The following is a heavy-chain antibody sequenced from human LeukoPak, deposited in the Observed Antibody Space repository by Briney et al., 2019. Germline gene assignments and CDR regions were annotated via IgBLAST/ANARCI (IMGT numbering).Heavy chain of an antibody. CDR2: ISGSGGST. Sequence: GGSLRLSCAASGFTFSSYAVSWVRQAPWKGLEWVSAISGSGGSTYYADSVKGRFTISRDNSKNTLYLQMNSLRAEDTAVYYCARVVVPAAMGYYYYMDVWGKGTTVTVSS. D-gene: IGHD2-2*01. J-gene: IGHJ6*03. V-gene: IGHV3-23*01. CDR3: ARVVVPAAMGYYYYMDV. CDR1: GFTFSSYA.